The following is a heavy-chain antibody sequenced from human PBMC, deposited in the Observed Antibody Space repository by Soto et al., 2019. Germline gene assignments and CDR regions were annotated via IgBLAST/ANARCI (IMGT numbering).Heavy chain of an antibody. D-gene: IGHD1-1*01. V-gene: IGHV1-24*01. CDR2: FDPEDGET. Sequence: QVQLVQSGAEVKKPGAAVKVSCKVFGYTLSEFSLHWVRQAPGKGLEWMGGFDPEDGETTYAQKFQGRLTMTEDTSAETAYMGLTRLRFEDTAMYYCVRVKRQGGTWHNSYCMDVWGQGTTVTISS. J-gene: IGHJ6*02. CDR1: GYTLSEFS. CDR3: VRVKRQGGTWHNSYCMDV.